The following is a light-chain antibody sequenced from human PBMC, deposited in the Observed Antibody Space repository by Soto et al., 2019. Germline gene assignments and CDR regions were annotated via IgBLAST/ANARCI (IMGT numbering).Light chain of an antibody. CDR3: QQYGNSQYT. CDR2: GAS. Sequence: ELVLTQSPGTLSLSPGERATLSCRASQSVSSSYLAWYQQKPGQAPRLLIYGASSRATGIPDRFSGSGSGTGFTFTISRLEPEDSAVYYCQQYGNSQYTFGQGTKLESK. CDR1: QSVSSSY. J-gene: IGKJ2*01. V-gene: IGKV3-20*01.